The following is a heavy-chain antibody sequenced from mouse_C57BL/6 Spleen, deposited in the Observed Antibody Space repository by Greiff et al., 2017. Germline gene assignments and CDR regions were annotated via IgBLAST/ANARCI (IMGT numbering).Heavy chain of an antibody. CDR3: GGDVYSNYRYFDV. V-gene: IGHV5-4*01. Sequence: EVQRVESGGGLVQPGGSLKLSCAASGFTFSSYAMSWVRQTPEKRLEWVATISDGGSYTYYPDTVKGRFTISRDNAKNNLYLQMSHLKSEDTAMYYCGGDVYSNYRYFDVWGTGTTVTVSS. CDR1: GFTFSSYA. J-gene: IGHJ1*03. D-gene: IGHD2-5*01. CDR2: ISDGGSYT.